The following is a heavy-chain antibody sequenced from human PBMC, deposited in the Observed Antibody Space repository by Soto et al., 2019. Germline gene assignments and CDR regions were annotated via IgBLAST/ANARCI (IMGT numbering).Heavy chain of an antibody. J-gene: IGHJ4*02. CDR1: VYTFTSAG. D-gene: IGHD3-9*01. V-gene: IGHV1-18*01. Sequence: ASVKGSCKAAVYTFTSAGSSWRRQAPGQGLEWMGWISAYNGNTNYAQKLQGRVTMTTDTSTSTAYMELRSLRSDDTAVYYCARDRLRYFDFSEVPFDYWGQGTLVTVSS. CDR2: ISAYNGNT. CDR3: ARDRLRYFDFSEVPFDY.